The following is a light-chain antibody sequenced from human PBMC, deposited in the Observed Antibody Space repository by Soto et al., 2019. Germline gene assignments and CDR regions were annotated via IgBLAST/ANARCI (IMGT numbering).Light chain of an antibody. V-gene: IGKV1-5*01. J-gene: IGKJ3*01. CDR2: DAS. CDR1: QSISSW. CDR3: QQYGSSPGFT. Sequence: DIHMAPASSPLAASVGDRHTLTCRASQSISSWLAWYQQKPGKAPKLXXYDASSLESGVPSRFSGSVCATDFTPTISRLEPDDFAVYYGQQYGSSPGFTFGPGTKVEIK.